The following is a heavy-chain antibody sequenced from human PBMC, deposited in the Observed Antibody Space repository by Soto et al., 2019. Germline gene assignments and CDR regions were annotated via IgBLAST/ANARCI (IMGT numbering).Heavy chain of an antibody. CDR2: INPNSGGT. D-gene: IGHD2-2*01. V-gene: IGHV1-2*04. J-gene: IGHJ6*02. CDR1: GYTFTGYY. Sequence: ASVKVSCKASGYTFTGYYMHWVRQAPGQGLKWMGWINPNSGGTNYAQKFQGWVTMTRDTSISTAYMELSRLRSDDTAVYYCARDGGYCSSTSCSEGGMDVWGQGTTVTVSS. CDR3: ARDGGYCSSTSCSEGGMDV.